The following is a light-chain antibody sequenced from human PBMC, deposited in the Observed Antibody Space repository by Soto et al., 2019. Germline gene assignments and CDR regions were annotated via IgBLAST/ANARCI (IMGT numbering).Light chain of an antibody. CDR2: KAS. CDR1: QSINAW. V-gene: IGKV1-5*03. J-gene: IGKJ2*01. Sequence: DIQMTQSPSTLSVSVGDRVTITCRASQSINAWLAWYQLKPGKAPKLLIYKASTLESGVPSRFSGSGSRTEFTLTISSLQPDDFATYYCQQYYTYSPVTFGQGTKLEIK. CDR3: QQYYTYSPVT.